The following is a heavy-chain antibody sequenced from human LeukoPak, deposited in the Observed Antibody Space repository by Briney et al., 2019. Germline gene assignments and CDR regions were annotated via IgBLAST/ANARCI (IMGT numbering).Heavy chain of an antibody. CDR3: ARGEAVPAAPSDY. Sequence: ASVKVSCKASGYTFTGYYMHWVRQAPGQGLEWMGWINPNSGGTNYAQKFQGRVTTTRDTSISTAYMELSRLRSDDTAVYYCARGEAVPAAPSDYWGQGTLVTVSS. CDR2: INPNSGGT. D-gene: IGHD2-2*01. J-gene: IGHJ4*02. CDR1: GYTFTGYY. V-gene: IGHV1-2*02.